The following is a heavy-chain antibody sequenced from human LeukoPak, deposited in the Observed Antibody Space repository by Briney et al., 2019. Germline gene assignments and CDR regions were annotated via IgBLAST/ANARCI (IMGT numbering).Heavy chain of an antibody. CDR2: ISGSGGST. V-gene: IGHV3-23*01. Sequence: GGSLRLSCAASGFTFSSYGMSWVRQAPGKGLEWVSAISGSGGSTYYADSVKGRFTISRDNSKNTLYLQMNSLRAEDTAVYYCAKVSSGRYRGLGYWGQGTLVTVSS. CDR3: AKVSSGRYRGLGY. CDR1: GFTFSSYG. J-gene: IGHJ4*02. D-gene: IGHD6-19*01.